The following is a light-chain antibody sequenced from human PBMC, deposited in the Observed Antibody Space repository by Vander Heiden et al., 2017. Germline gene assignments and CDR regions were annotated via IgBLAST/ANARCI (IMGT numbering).Light chain of an antibody. CDR2: DVS. J-gene: IGLJ2*01. Sequence: HSALTQPASVSWSPGQSIPISCTGTSSDVGGYNYVSWYQQNPGKAPKLMIYDVSNRPSGVSNRFSGSKSGNTASLTISGLQAEDEADYYCSSYTSSSTVVFGGGTKLTVL. V-gene: IGLV2-14*01. CDR3: SSYTSSSTVV. CDR1: SSDVGGYNY.